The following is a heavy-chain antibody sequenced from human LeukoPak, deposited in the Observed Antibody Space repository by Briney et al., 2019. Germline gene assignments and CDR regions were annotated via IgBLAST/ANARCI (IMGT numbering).Heavy chain of an antibody. Sequence: GGSLRLSCAASGFTFSSYWMSWVRQAPGKGLEWVANIKQDGSEKYYVDSVKGRFTISRDNAKNSLYLQMNSLRAEDTAVYYCARVYGGGSYYSDYWGQGTLATVSS. CDR1: GFTFSSYW. J-gene: IGHJ4*02. CDR2: IKQDGSEK. D-gene: IGHD1-26*01. CDR3: ARVYGGGSYYSDY. V-gene: IGHV3-7*01.